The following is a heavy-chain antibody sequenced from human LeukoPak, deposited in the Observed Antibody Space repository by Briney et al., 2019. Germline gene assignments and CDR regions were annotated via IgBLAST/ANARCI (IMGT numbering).Heavy chain of an antibody. V-gene: IGHV4-39*07. Sequence: SETLSLTCTVSGGSISSSSYYWSWIRQPPGKGLEWIGEIYHSGSTKYNPSLKSRVTISVDTSKNQFSLKLSSVTAADTAVYYCARDNGDFFDYWGQGTLVTVSS. CDR3: ARDNGDFFDY. J-gene: IGHJ4*02. CDR1: GGSISSSSYY. D-gene: IGHD4-17*01. CDR2: IYHSGST.